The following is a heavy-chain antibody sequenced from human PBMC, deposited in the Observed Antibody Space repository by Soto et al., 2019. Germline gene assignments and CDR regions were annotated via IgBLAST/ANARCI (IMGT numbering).Heavy chain of an antibody. Sequence: PSETLSLTCAVSGGSISSGGYSWSWIRQPPGKGLEWIGYIYHSGSTYYNPSLKSRVTISVDRSKNQFSLKLSSVTAADTAVYYCARAGPVDTAMVPNWFDPWGQGTLVTVSS. D-gene: IGHD5-18*01. CDR2: IYHSGST. V-gene: IGHV4-30-2*01. CDR1: GGSISSGGYS. J-gene: IGHJ5*02. CDR3: ARAGPVDTAMVPNWFDP.